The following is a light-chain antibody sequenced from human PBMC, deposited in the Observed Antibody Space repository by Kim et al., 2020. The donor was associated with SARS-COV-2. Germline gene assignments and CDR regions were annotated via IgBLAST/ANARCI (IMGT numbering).Light chain of an antibody. CDR3: QQRFSWLLT. CDR2: DTS. Sequence: EVVLTQSPVTLSLSPGERATLSCRTGQGIGRYLDWYQQKVGQAPRLIISDTSKRATGIPARFSGSASGTDFTLTINSLESEDFAIYYCQQRFSWLLTFGGGTKVDIK. CDR1: QGIGRY. V-gene: IGKV3-11*01. J-gene: IGKJ4*01.